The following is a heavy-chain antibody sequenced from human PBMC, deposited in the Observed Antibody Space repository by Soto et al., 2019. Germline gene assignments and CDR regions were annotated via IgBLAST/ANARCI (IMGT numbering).Heavy chain of an antibody. Sequence: PSETLSHTCAVSGVSISSSNWLIWVRQTPGKGLEWIGEIYHSGSTNYNPSLKSRVTIPVDKSKNQFSLKLSTVTAADTAVYYCARAVVVAAPIGYYYYGMDVWGQGTTVTVSS. CDR1: GVSISSSNW. CDR3: ARAVVVAAPIGYYYYGMDV. CDR2: IYHSGST. V-gene: IGHV4-4*02. J-gene: IGHJ6*02. D-gene: IGHD2-15*01.